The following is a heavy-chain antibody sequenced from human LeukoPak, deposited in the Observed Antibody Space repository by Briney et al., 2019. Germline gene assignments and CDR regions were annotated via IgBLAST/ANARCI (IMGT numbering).Heavy chain of an antibody. CDR1: GGSFSDYY. V-gene: IGHV4-34*01. CDR2: IIHSGST. CDR3: ARGHLYASGWYGWFDP. J-gene: IGHJ5*02. Sequence: SETLSLTCGVYGGSFSDYYWSWIRQPPGKGLEWIGEIIHSGSTNYNPSLKSRVTISLDTSKNQFSLKLNSVTAADTAVYYCARGHLYASGWYGWFDPWVQGTLVTVSS. D-gene: IGHD6-19*01.